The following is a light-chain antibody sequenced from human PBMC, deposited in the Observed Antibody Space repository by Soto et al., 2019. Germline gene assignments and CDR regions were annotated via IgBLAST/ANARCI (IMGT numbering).Light chain of an antibody. Sequence: DIQMTQSPSTLSASVGDGVTITCRASQSIGSGLAWYQQKPGKAPKLLIYDASSLESGVPSRFSGSGSGTEFTLTISSLQPDDFATYFCQQYNSYEGTFGQGTKVEIK. CDR2: DAS. CDR3: QQYNSYEGT. J-gene: IGKJ1*01. V-gene: IGKV1-5*01. CDR1: QSIGSG.